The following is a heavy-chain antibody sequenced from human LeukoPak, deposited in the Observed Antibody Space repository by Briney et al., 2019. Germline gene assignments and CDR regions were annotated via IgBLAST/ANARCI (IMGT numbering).Heavy chain of an antibody. J-gene: IGHJ4*02. CDR3: ARGSTRASSGYYHFDY. Sequence: ASVKVSCKASGYTFTSYGISLVRQAPGQGLEWMGWISAYNGNTNYAQKLQGRVTMTTDTSTSTAYMELRSLRSDDTAVYYCARGSTRASSGYYHFDYWGQGTLVTVSS. CDR2: ISAYNGNT. CDR1: GYTFTSYG. V-gene: IGHV1-18*01. D-gene: IGHD3-22*01.